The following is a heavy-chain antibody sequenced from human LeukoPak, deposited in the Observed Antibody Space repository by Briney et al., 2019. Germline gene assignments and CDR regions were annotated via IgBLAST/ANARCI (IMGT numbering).Heavy chain of an antibody. CDR3: ARGAYTSITIFGVVSFDY. CDR1: GGSISNYY. Sequence: SEALSLTCTVSGGSISNYYWTWIRQPPGKGLEWIGYSYYSGNTNYNPSLQSRVTISKDTSKNQFSLKLSSVTAADTAVYYCARGAYTSITIFGVVSFDYWGQGTLVTVSS. J-gene: IGHJ4*02. CDR2: SYYSGNT. D-gene: IGHD3-3*01. V-gene: IGHV4-59*01.